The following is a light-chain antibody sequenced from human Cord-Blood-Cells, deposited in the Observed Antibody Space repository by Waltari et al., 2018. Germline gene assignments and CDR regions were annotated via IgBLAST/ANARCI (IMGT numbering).Light chain of an antibody. CDR3: QQSYSTPYT. CDR1: ESISSY. J-gene: IGKJ2*01. Sequence: DIQMTQSPSSLSASVGDRVNITCRASESISSYLNWYQQKPGKAPKILIYAASSLQSGVPSRFSGSGSWTDVTLTISSLQPEDFATYYCQQSYSTPYTFGQGTKLEIK. V-gene: IGKV1-39*01. CDR2: AAS.